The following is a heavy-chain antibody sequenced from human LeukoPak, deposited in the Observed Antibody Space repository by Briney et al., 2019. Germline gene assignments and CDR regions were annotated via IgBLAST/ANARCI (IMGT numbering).Heavy chain of an antibody. CDR2: IASDGSST. V-gene: IGHV3-74*01. Sequence: GGSLRLSCAASGFTFSSYWMNWVRQAPGKGLVWVSRIASDGSSTTYADSVKGRFSISRDNAKNTLYLQMNSLRVEDTAVYYCAKDRDGYSPDYWGQGALVTVSS. J-gene: IGHJ4*02. D-gene: IGHD5-24*01. CDR3: AKDRDGYSPDY. CDR1: GFTFSSYW.